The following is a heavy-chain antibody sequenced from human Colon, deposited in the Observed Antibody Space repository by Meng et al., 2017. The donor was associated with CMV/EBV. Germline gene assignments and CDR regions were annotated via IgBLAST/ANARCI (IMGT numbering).Heavy chain of an antibody. CDR1: GFAFSGYW. D-gene: IGHD1-14*01. CDR3: VRENGPDASRGNRFDP. Sequence: GGSLRLSCAASGFAFSGYWMHWARQAPGEGLVWVSRINHDGSYTIYADSVKGRFTISRDNAKNTLYQQMNTLRAEDTAVYYCVRENGPDASRGNRFDPWGQGTLVTVSS. V-gene: IGHV3-74*01. CDR2: INHDGSYT. J-gene: IGHJ5*02.